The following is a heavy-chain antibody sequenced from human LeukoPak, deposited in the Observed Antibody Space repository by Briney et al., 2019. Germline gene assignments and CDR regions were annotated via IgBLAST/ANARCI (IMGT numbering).Heavy chain of an antibody. CDR2: IYTSGST. CDR3: ARAGGSGWYLADYYYYYMDV. V-gene: IGHV4-4*07. CDR1: GGSISTYY. D-gene: IGHD6-19*01. J-gene: IGHJ6*03. Sequence: PSETLSLTCTVSGGSISTYYWSWIRQPAGKGLEWVGRIYTSGSTNYNPSLKSRVTMSIDTSKNQFSLKVTSVTAADTAVYYCARAGGSGWYLADYYYYYMDVWGKGTTVTVSS.